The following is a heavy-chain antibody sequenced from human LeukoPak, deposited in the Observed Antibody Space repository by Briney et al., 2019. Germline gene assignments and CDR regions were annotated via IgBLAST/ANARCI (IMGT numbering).Heavy chain of an antibody. D-gene: IGHD4-17*01. CDR2: ISGSGGST. Sequence: GGSLRLSCAASGFTFSSYAMSRVRQAPGKGLEWVSAISGSGGSTYYADSVKGRFTISRDNSKNTLYLQMNSLRAEDTAVYYCAKGFDYAVWYYFDYWGQGTLVTVSS. CDR3: AKGFDYAVWYYFDY. CDR1: GFTFSSYA. J-gene: IGHJ4*02. V-gene: IGHV3-23*01.